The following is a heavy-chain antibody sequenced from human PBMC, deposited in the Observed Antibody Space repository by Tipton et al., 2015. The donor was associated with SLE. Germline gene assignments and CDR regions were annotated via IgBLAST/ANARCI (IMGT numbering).Heavy chain of an antibody. V-gene: IGHV4-39*07. J-gene: IGHJ4*02. CDR3: ARTLMEPYYFDY. D-gene: IGHD2-8*01. CDR1: GGSITSSSFY. CDR2: IYYDGTT. Sequence: GLVKPSDTLSLTCTVSGGSITSSSFYWGWIRQPPGKGLEWIGSIYYDGTTYNNPSLKSRVTISVDTSKNQFSLNLNSVIAADTAVYFCARTLMEPYYFDYWGQGTLVTVSS.